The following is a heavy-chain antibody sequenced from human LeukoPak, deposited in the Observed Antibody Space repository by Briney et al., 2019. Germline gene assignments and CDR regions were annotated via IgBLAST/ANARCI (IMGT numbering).Heavy chain of an antibody. V-gene: IGHV4-4*07. Sequence: SETLSLTCTVSGGSITSYYWSWIRQPAGKGPEWIGRIYTSGSTNYNPSLKSRVTMSVDTSKNQFSLKLSSVTAADTAVYYCARFHTSSWFFDSWGQGILVTVSS. CDR2: IYTSGST. CDR3: ARFHTSSWFFDS. J-gene: IGHJ4*02. CDR1: GGSITSYY. D-gene: IGHD6-13*01.